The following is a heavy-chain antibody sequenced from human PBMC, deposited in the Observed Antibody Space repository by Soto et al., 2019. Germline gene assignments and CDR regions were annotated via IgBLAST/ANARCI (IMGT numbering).Heavy chain of an antibody. J-gene: IGHJ4*02. Sequence: PGGSLRLSCAASGFTFSDYYMNWIRQAPGKGLEWVSYISGGAITIYYADSVKGRFTISRDNAKNSLYLQMNSLRAEDTAVYYCAGQYSSSSVEFWGQGTLVTVSS. CDR2: ISGGAITI. CDR3: AGQYSSSSVEF. V-gene: IGHV3-11*01. CDR1: GFTFSDYY. D-gene: IGHD6-6*01.